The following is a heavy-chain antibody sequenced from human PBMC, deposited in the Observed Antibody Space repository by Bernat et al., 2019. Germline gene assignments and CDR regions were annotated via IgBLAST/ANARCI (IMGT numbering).Heavy chain of an antibody. J-gene: IGHJ3*02. CDR2: ISYDGSNK. CDR1: GFTFSSYA. D-gene: IGHD6-19*01. CDR3: AREMWQWLVRADAFDI. Sequence: QVQLVESGGGVVQPGRSLRLSCAASGFTFSSYAMHWVRQAPGKGLEWVAVISYDGSNKYYADSVKGRFTISRDNSKNTLYLQMNSLRAEDTAVYYCAREMWQWLVRADAFDIWGQGTMVTVSS. V-gene: IGHV3-30-3*01.